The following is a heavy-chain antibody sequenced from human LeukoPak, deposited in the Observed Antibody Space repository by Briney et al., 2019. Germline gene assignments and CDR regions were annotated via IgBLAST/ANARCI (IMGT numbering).Heavy chain of an antibody. CDR3: ARIGAAGAGGLDY. Sequence: PSETLSLTCTVSGGSISSYYWSWIRQPPGKGLEWIGYIYNSGSTNYNPSLKTRVTISVDTSKNQFSLKLSSVTAADAAVYYCARIGAAGAGGLDYWGQGTLVTVSS. CDR2: IYNSGST. J-gene: IGHJ4*02. V-gene: IGHV4-59*08. CDR1: GGSISSYY. D-gene: IGHD6-13*01.